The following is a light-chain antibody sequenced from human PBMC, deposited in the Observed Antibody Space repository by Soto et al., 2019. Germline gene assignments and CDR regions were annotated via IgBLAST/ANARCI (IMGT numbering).Light chain of an antibody. CDR1: SSDIGGHNF. V-gene: IGLV2-14*01. J-gene: IGLJ1*01. CDR3: YSYITTSYYNRV. CDR2: EVS. Sequence: QSVLTQPASVSGSPGQSITISCTGTSSDIGGHNFVSWYQQHPGRAPKLMIYEVSNRPSGVSNRFSGSKSGNTASLTISGLQAEDEADYYCYSYITTSYYNRVFGTGTKVTVL.